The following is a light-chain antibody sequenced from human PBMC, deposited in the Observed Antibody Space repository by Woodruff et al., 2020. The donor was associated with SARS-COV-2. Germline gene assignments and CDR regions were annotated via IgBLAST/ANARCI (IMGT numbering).Light chain of an antibody. J-gene: IGLJ3*02. CDR3: CSYAGSYKV. V-gene: IGLV2-11*01. Sequence: PTGVPDRFSGSKSGNTASLTISGLQAEDEADYYCCSYAGSYKVFGGGTKLTVL.